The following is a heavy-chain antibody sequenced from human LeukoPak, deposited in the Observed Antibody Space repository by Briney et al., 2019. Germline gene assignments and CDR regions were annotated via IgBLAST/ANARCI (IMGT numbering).Heavy chain of an antibody. V-gene: IGHV3-23*01. CDR2: ISGSGGST. Sequence: PGGSLRLSCAASGFTFSSYAMSWVRQAPGKGLEWVSAISGSGGSTYYADSVKGRFTISRDNSKSTLYLQMNSLSVEDTAIYYCAREATWGEWYFDHWGQGTPVTVSS. J-gene: IGHJ4*02. CDR1: GFTFSSYA. CDR3: AREATWGEWYFDH. D-gene: IGHD3-3*01.